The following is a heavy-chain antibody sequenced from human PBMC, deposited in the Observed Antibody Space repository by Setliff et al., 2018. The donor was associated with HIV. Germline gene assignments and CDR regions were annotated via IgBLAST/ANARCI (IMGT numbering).Heavy chain of an antibody. CDR3: ARDSSNRNYYYYYMDV. J-gene: IGHJ6*03. V-gene: IGHV1-69*05. D-gene: IGHD6-13*01. CDR2: IIPIFGTA. CDR1: GGTFSSYA. Sequence: ASVKVSCKASGGTFSSYAISWVRQAPGQGLEWMGGIIPIFGTANYAQKFQGRVTITTDESTSTAYMELSSLRSEDTAVYYCARDSSNRNYYYYYMDVWGKGTTVTVSS.